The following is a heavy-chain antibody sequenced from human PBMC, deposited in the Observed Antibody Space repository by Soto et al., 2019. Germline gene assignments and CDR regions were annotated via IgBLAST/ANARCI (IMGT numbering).Heavy chain of an antibody. CDR2: FTRSTATT. D-gene: IGHD4-17*01. V-gene: IGHV3-21*06. Sequence: EVQLVESGGGLVRPGGSLRLSCAASGFIFSSYSLTWVRQAPGKGLEWVSSFTRSTATTYYADSVKGRFTTSRDNAENSLYLQMTSLRAEDTAVYYCARGANYGDYGAFDVWGQGTLVTVAS. CDR1: GFIFSSYS. CDR3: ARGANYGDYGAFDV. J-gene: IGHJ4*02.